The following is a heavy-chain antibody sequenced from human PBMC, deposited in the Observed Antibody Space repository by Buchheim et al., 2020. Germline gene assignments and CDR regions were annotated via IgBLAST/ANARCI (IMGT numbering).Heavy chain of an antibody. CDR3: AREWLRYYNYGMDV. J-gene: IGHJ6*02. V-gene: IGHV3-48*02. CDR1: GFTLSGYS. D-gene: IGHD5-12*01. Sequence: EVQLVESGGGLVQPGGSLRLSCAASGFTLSGYSMIWVRQAPGKGLEWVSYISSSSSTIYYEDSVKGRFTISRDNAKNSLYLQMNSLRDEDAAVYFCAREWLRYYNYGMDVWGQGTT. CDR2: ISSSSSTI.